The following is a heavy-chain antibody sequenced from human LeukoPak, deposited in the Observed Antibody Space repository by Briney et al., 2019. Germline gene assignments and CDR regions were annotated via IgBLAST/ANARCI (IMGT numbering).Heavy chain of an antibody. D-gene: IGHD6-19*01. CDR1: GFTFDDYA. J-gene: IGHJ4*02. CDR3: AKDIYSGWPVTGPLDY. V-gene: IGHV3-9*01. Sequence: GGSLRLSCAASGFTFDDYAMHWVRQAPGKGLEWVSGISWNSGSIGYADSVKGRFTISRDNAKNSLYLQMNSLRAEDTALYYCAKDIYSGWPVTGPLDYWGQGTLVTVSS. CDR2: ISWNSGSI.